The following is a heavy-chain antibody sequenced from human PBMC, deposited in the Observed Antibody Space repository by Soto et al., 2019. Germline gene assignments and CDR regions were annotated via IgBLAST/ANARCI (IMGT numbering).Heavy chain of an antibody. CDR2: INVHNGDT. Sequence: QVQLVQSRTELKRPGASVKVSCKASGYAFSSYGISWVRQAPGQGLEWMGWINVHNGDTEYTQKLQGRVTMTTDTSTKTGYMELRSLRSDDTAVYYCARRGSGSYYNLDYWGQGTLVTVS. D-gene: IGHD3-10*01. V-gene: IGHV1-18*01. CDR1: GYAFSSYG. J-gene: IGHJ4*02. CDR3: ARRGSGSYYNLDY.